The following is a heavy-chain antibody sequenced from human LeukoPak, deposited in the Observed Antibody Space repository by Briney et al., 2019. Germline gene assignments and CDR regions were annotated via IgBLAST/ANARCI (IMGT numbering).Heavy chain of an antibody. Sequence: SETLSLTCTVSGGSFSTYYWSWIRQPAGKGLEWIGHIYTSGTTNYNPFLKSRVTMSIDTSKNQFYLKLSSVTAADTAIYYCARDAKYYYGSRTYFFFEYWGQGTLPSVSS. CDR2: IYTSGTT. CDR1: GGSFSTYY. J-gene: IGHJ4*02. V-gene: IGHV4-4*07. D-gene: IGHD3-10*01. CDR3: ARDAKYYYGSRTYFFFEY.